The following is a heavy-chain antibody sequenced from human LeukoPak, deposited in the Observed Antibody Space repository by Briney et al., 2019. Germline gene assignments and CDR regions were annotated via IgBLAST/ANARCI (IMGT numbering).Heavy chain of an antibody. CDR3: ARDRVWFGEDYYYYMDV. V-gene: IGHV3-11*04. Sequence: GGSLRLSCAASGFTFSDYYMSWIRQAPGKGLEWVSYISSSGSTIYYADSVKGRFTISRDNSKNTLYLQMNSLRAEDTAVYYCARDRVWFGEDYYYYMDVWGKGTTVTVSS. CDR1: GFTFSDYY. CDR2: ISSSGSTI. J-gene: IGHJ6*03. D-gene: IGHD3-10*01.